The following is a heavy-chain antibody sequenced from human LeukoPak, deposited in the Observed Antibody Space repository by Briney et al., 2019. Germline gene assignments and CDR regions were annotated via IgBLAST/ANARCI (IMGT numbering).Heavy chain of an antibody. J-gene: IGHJ6*03. Sequence: SVKVSCKASGGTFSSYAISWVRQAPGQGLEWMGRIIPIFGTANYAQKFQRRVTITTDESTSTAYMELSSLRSEDTAVYYCARDGFSIAAAGVYYYYMDVWGKGTTVTVSS. CDR2: IIPIFGTA. V-gene: IGHV1-69*05. CDR1: GGTFSSYA. CDR3: ARDGFSIAAAGVYYYYMDV. D-gene: IGHD6-13*01.